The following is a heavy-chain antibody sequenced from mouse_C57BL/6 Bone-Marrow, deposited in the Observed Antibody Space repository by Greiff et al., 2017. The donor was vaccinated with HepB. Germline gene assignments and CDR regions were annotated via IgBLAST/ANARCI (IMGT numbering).Heavy chain of an antibody. V-gene: IGHV5-6*01. J-gene: IGHJ2*01. CDR3: ARTSGYYYGSSFDY. D-gene: IGHD1-1*01. CDR2: ISSGGSYT. Sequence: EVKLMESGGDLVKPGGSLKLSCAASGFTFSSYGMSWVRQTPDKRLEWVATISSGGSYTYYPDSVKGRFTISRDNAKNTLYLQMSSLKSEDTAMYYCARTSGYYYGSSFDYWGQGTTLTVSS. CDR1: GFTFSSYG.